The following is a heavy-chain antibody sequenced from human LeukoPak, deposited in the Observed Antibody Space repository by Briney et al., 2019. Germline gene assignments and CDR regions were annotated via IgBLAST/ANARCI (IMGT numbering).Heavy chain of an antibody. CDR2: IYYSGST. D-gene: IGHD6-6*01. CDR3: ASMYSSSAGDYFDY. CDR1: GGSISGSSCY. J-gene: IGHJ4*02. Sequence: SETLSLTCTVSGGSISGSSCYWGWIRQPPGKGLEWIGSIYYSGSTYYNPSLKSRVTISVDTSKNQFSLKLSSVTAADTAVYYCASMYSSSAGDYFDYWGQGTLVTVSS. V-gene: IGHV4-39*01.